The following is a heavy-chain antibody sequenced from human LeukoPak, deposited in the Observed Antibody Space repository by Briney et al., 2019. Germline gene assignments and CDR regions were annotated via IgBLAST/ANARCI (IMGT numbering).Heavy chain of an antibody. CDR3: ARGIVRGVSAPDI. CDR2: IDTSGNT. V-gene: IGHV4-4*07. J-gene: IGHJ3*02. D-gene: IGHD3-10*01. Sequence: SETLSLTCTLSGGSFSIYRWSWIRQPAGKGLEWMGRIDTSGNTNYNPSLNGRVTMSVDTSKTQFYLNLRSVTAADTAIYYCARGIVRGVSAPDIWGQGTMVTVSS. CDR1: GGSFSIYR.